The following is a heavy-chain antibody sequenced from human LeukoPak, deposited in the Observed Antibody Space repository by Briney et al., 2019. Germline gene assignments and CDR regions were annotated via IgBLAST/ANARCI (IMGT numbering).Heavy chain of an antibody. CDR1: GYTFTGYY. J-gene: IGHJ6*03. D-gene: IGHD6-13*01. CDR2: INPNSGGT. Sequence: EASVKVSCKASGYTFTGYYMHWVRQAPGQGLEWMGWINPNSGGTNYAQKFQGRVTMTRDTSISTAYMELSRLRSDDTAVYYCARDAVAAAGDYYYYMDVWGKGTTVTVSS. V-gene: IGHV1-2*02. CDR3: ARDAVAAAGDYYYYMDV.